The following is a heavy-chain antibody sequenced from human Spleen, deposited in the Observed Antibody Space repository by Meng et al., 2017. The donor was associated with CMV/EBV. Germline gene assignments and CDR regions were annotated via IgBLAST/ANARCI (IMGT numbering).Heavy chain of an antibody. Sequence: SVKVPCKASGYSFTGYFIHWVRQAPGQGLEWMGIINPGSGSRAYARKLQDRVAMTADTSTNTVYMDLSSLRSEDTAMYYCARDDGGGFWGQGSLVTVSS. CDR2: INPGSGSR. D-gene: IGHD4-23*01. CDR1: GYSFTGYF. V-gene: IGHV1-46*01. CDR3: ARDDGGGF. J-gene: IGHJ4*02.